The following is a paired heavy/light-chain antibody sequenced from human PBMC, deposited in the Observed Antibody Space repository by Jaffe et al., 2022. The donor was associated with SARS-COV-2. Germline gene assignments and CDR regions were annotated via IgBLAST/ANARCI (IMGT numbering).Light chain of an antibody. CDR2: LERNGIY. J-gene: IGLJ3*02. CDR1: SGHTTYS. V-gene: IGLV4-60*03. Sequence: QPVLTQSSSASGSLGSSVRLTCTLSSGHTTYSIAWHQQQPGKAPRSLMNLERNGIYNRGSGVPDRFSGSSSGADRYLTISNLQSEDEADYYCETWNTNTRVFGGGTKLTVL. CDR3: ETWNTNTRV.
Heavy chain of an antibody. Sequence: EVQLLESGGGLVQPGGSLRLSCAASAFTFSTYAMIWVRQAPGKGLEWVSAISARGDGTYYADSVKGRFSISRDNSKSSLYLQMNSLRAEDTAVYYCARLSTNSHSDYWGQGTLVTVSS. D-gene: IGHD2-21*01. CDR1: AFTFSTYA. CDR3: ARLSTNSHSDY. J-gene: IGHJ4*01. V-gene: IGHV3-23*01. CDR2: ISARGDGT.